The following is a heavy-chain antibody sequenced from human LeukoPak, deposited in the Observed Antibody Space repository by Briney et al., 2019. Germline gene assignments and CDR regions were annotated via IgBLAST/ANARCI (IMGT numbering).Heavy chain of an antibody. CDR1: GYTFTSYN. Sequence: ASVKVSCKASGYTFTSYNIHWVRQAPGQGLEWMGIVYPRGLSTNYAQTFQGRVTMTRDTSTSTVYMELSSLRSEDTAVYYCARRGYDSSGYYYHNLIYWGQGTLVTVSS. CDR2: VYPRGLST. V-gene: IGHV1-46*01. J-gene: IGHJ4*02. CDR3: ARRGYDSSGYYYHNLIY. D-gene: IGHD3-22*01.